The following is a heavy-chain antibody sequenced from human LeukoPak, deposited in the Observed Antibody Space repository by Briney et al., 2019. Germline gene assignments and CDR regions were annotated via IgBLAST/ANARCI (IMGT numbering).Heavy chain of an antibody. D-gene: IGHD1-7*01. CDR1: GYTFTSYY. CDR2: INPSGGST. Sequence: ASVKVSCKASGYTFTSYYIHWVRQAPGQGLEWMGIINPSGGSTRYAQKFQGRVTMTRDTSTKTVYMEMSSLRSEDTAVYYCARDPLITATTTWFYPWGQGTLVTVSS. CDR3: ARDPLITATTTWFYP. V-gene: IGHV1-46*01. J-gene: IGHJ5*02.